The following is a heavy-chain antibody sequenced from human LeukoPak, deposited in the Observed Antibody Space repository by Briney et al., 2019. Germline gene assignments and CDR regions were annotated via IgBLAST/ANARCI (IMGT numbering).Heavy chain of an antibody. Sequence: GGSLRLSCAASGFTFSSYAMSWVRQAPGKGLEWVSGISGSGSSTHDADSVKGRFTISRDNSKNTLYLQMNSLRAEDTAVYYCAKLTTPINPKNGMDVWGQGTTVTVSS. CDR1: GFTFSSYA. V-gene: IGHV3-23*01. CDR3: AKLTTPINPKNGMDV. CDR2: ISGSGSST. D-gene: IGHD4-11*01. J-gene: IGHJ6*02.